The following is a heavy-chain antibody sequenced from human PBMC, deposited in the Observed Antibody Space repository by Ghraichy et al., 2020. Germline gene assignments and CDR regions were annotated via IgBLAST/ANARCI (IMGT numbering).Heavy chain of an antibody. CDR1: GFTFSSYS. Sequence: GESLNISCVASGFTFSSYSMNWVRQAPGKGLEWVSSISSSSSYIYYADSVKGRFTISRDNAKNSLYLQMNSLRAEDTAVYYCAREDTRKVYYGMDVWGQGTTVTVSS. CDR3: AREDTRKVYYGMDV. V-gene: IGHV3-21*01. CDR2: ISSSSSYI. J-gene: IGHJ6*02. D-gene: IGHD5-18*01.